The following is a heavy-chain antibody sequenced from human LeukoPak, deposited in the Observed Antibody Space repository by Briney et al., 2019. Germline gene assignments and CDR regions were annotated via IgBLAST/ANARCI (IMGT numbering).Heavy chain of an antibody. CDR1: GGSISSGSYY. D-gene: IGHD2-2*01. V-gene: IGHV4-61*02. CDR2: IYTSGST. CDR3: AREYCSSTSCPVGWFDP. J-gene: IGHJ5*02. Sequence: SETLSLTCTVSGGSISSGSYYWSWIRQPAGKGLEWIGRIYTSGSTNYNPSLKSRVTISVDTSKNQFSLKLSSVTAADTAVYYCAREYCSSTSCPVGWFDPWGQGTLVTVSS.